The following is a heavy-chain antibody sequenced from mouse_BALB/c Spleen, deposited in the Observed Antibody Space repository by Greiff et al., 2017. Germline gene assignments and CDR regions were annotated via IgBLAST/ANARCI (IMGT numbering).Heavy chain of an antibody. J-gene: IGHJ1*01. Sequence: QVQLQQSGAELARPGASVKLSCKASGYTFTSYWMQWVKQRPGQGLEWIGAIYPGDGDTRYTQKFKGKATLTADKSSSTAYMQLSSLASEDSAVYYCASCSYYDYAWYFDVWGAGTTVTVSS. CDR1: GYTFTSYW. D-gene: IGHD2-4*01. CDR3: ASCSYYDYAWYFDV. CDR2: IYPGDGDT. V-gene: IGHV1-87*01.